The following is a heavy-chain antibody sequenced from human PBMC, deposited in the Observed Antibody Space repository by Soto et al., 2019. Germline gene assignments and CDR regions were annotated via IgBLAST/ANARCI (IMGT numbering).Heavy chain of an antibody. CDR1: GFSLNSSGVG. CDR3: THRIPIFGVGGGWFDP. V-gene: IGHV2-5*02. CDR2: IYWDDDK. Sequence: QITLKESGPTLVRPTQTLTLTCTFSGFSLNSSGVGVAWIRQPPGKALEWLALIYWDDDKNYSPSLKSRLTITKDTSKNQAVLRMTNMDPVDTGTYYCTHRIPIFGVGGGWFDPWGQGALVTVSS. J-gene: IGHJ5*02. D-gene: IGHD3-3*01.